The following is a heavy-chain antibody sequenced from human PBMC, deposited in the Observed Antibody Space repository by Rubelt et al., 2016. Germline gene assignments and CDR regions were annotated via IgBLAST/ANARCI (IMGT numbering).Heavy chain of an antibody. Sequence: WVRQAPGMGLEWVSVIYSGGSTYYADSVKGRFTISRDNSKNTLYLQMNSLRAEDTAVYYCARGGGVVVVPAATYFDYWGQGTLVTVSS. CDR3: ARGGGVVVVPAATYFDY. CDR2: IYSGGST. D-gene: IGHD2-2*01. J-gene: IGHJ4*02. V-gene: IGHV3-53*01.